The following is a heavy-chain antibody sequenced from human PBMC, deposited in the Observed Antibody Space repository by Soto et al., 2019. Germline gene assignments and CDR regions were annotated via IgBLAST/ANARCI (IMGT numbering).Heavy chain of an antibody. Sequence: SETLSLTCTVSGGSISSGDYYWSWIRQPPGKGLEWIGYIYYSGSTYYNPSLKSRVTISVDTSKNQFSLKLSSVTAADTAVYYCARMDYYGSGKPNDYWGQGTLVTVAS. V-gene: IGHV4-30-4*01. CDR3: ARMDYYGSGKPNDY. J-gene: IGHJ4*02. D-gene: IGHD3-10*01. CDR2: IYYSGST. CDR1: GGSISSGDYY.